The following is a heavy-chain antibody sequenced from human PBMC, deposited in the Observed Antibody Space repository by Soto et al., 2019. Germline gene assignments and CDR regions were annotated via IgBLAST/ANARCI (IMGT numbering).Heavy chain of an antibody. CDR2: IYYDGRT. V-gene: IGHV4-30-4*01. J-gene: IGHJ4*02. CDR1: GASISSGY. D-gene: IGHD3-10*01. Sequence: QVQLQESGPGLVKPSQTLSLTCTVSGASISSGYWSWIRQSPGKGLEWIGYIYYDGRTYYNPSLRSRVTISVDTSQNQFSLILSSVTAADTSVYHCARSRVDDSPSYFWFYFDYWGQGSLVTVSS. CDR3: ARSRVDDSPSYFWFYFDY.